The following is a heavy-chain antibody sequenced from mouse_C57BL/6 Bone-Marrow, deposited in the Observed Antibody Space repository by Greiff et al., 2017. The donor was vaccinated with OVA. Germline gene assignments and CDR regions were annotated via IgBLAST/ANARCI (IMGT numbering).Heavy chain of an antibody. Sequence: QVQLQQSGAELVRPGASVKLSCKASGYTFTDYYINWVKQRPGQGLAWIARIYPGSGNTYYNEKFKGKATLTAEKSSSTAYMQLSSLTSEDSAVYFCAREEYYYGSSYDYWYFDVWGTGTTVTVSS. D-gene: IGHD1-1*01. CDR3: AREEYYYGSSYDYWYFDV. CDR2: IYPGSGNT. V-gene: IGHV1-76*01. J-gene: IGHJ1*03. CDR1: GYTFTDYY.